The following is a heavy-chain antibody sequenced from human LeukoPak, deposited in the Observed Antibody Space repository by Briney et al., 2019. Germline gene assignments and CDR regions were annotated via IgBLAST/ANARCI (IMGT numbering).Heavy chain of an antibody. D-gene: IGHD4-17*01. J-gene: IGHJ6*03. V-gene: IGHV4-39*07. CDR3: ARGRRDYGRPRPPYYYYYYMDV. CDR1: GGSISSSSYY. CDR2: IYYSGST. Sequence: SETLSLTCTVSGGSISSSSYYWGWIRQPPGKGLEWIGSIYYSGSTYYNPSLKSRVTISVDTSKNQFSLKLSSVTAADTAVYYCARGRRDYGRPRPPYYYYYYMDVWGKGTTVTVSS.